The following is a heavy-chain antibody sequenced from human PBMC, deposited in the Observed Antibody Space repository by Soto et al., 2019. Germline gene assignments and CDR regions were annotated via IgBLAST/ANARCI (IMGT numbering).Heavy chain of an antibody. J-gene: IGHJ4*02. Sequence: EVQLLESGGGMVQPGGSLRLSCAASGFTFRNFVMSWVRQAPGKGLEWVSAIRATGGQTFYADSVKGRFTISRDNSKNMLYLQINSLRDEDTALXFXAQDRGWGVVSPSHDYWGQGTLVTVSS. V-gene: IGHV3-23*01. CDR1: GFTFRNFV. CDR2: IRATGGQT. CDR3: AQDRGWGVVSPSHDY. D-gene: IGHD2-21*01.